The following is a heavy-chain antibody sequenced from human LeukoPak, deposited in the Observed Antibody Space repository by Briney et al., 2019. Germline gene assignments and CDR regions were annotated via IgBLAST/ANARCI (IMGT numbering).Heavy chain of an antibody. J-gene: IGHJ6*03. CDR1: GGSISSGGYY. Sequence: SETLSLTCTVSGGSISSGGYYWSWIRQPPGKGLEWIGYIYHSGSTYYNPSLKSRVTISVDRSKNQFSLKLSSVTAADTAVYYCARELVVPANYYYYMDVWGKGTTVTVSS. D-gene: IGHD2-21*01. V-gene: IGHV4-30-2*01. CDR2: IYHSGST. CDR3: ARELVVPANYYYYMDV.